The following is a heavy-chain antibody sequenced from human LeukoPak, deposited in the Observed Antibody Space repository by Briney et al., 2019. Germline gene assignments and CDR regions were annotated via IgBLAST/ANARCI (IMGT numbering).Heavy chain of an antibody. Sequence: PGGSLRLSCAASGFTFSSYGMHWVRQAPGKGLEWVADISYDGSNKYYADSVKGRFTISRDNSKNTLYLQMNSLRAEDTAVYYCAKDSVLYYYDSSGFDYWGQGTLVTVSS. CDR1: GFTFSSYG. V-gene: IGHV3-30*18. CDR2: ISYDGSNK. D-gene: IGHD3-22*01. CDR3: AKDSVLYYYDSSGFDY. J-gene: IGHJ4*02.